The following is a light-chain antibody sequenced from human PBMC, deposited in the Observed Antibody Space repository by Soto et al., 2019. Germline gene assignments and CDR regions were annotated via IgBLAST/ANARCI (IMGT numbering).Light chain of an antibody. V-gene: IGLV1-40*01. Sequence: QSVLTQPPSVSGAPGQRVNISCTGSSSNIGAGYDVHWYQQLPGTAPKLIIYGNSNRPSGVPDRFSGSKSGTSASLAITGLQAEDEADYYCQSYDSSLSGWVFGGGTKVTVL. CDR1: SSNIGAGYD. J-gene: IGLJ3*02. CDR3: QSYDSSLSGWV. CDR2: GNS.